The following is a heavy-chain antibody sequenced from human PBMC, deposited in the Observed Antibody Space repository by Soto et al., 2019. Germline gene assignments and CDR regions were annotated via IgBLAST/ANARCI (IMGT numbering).Heavy chain of an antibody. J-gene: IGHJ4*02. CDR3: ARGRDSSGPTDY. CDR1: GGTFSRYA. D-gene: IGHD3-22*01. V-gene: IGHV1-69*06. CDR2: IIPIFGTA. Sequence: SVKVSCKASGGTFSRYAISWVRQAPGQGLEWMGGIIPIFGTATYAQKFQGRVTITADKSTSTAYMELSSLRSEDTAVYYCARGRDSSGPTDYWGQGTLVTVSS.